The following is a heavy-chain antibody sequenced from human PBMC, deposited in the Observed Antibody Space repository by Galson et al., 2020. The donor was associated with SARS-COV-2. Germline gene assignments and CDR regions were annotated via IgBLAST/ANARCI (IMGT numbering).Heavy chain of an antibody. CDR2: VCVANKI. Sequence: GGSLRLFCAASGFSFNSYDMHWLRQVTGNGLEWVSAVCVANKIFFADSVKGRFTISRENAKNSLYLKMNSLRAGDAAVYYCVRDDDSSGMGAFDIWGQGTMVTVSS. J-gene: IGHJ3*02. CDR3: VRDDDSSGMGAFDI. CDR1: GFSFNSYD. V-gene: IGHV3-13*01. D-gene: IGHD3-22*01.